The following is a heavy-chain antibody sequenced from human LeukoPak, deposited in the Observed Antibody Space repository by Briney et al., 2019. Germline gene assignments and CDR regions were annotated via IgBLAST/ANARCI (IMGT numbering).Heavy chain of an antibody. D-gene: IGHD3-10*01. CDR1: GFSFSSYG. J-gene: IGHJ4*02. CDR3: ARKAGYYYGSGDY. V-gene: IGHV3-23*01. Sequence: GGSLRLSCVGSGFSFSSYGMTWVRQAPGKGLEWVSAIGGSGASTYYADSVKGRFTIPRDNSKNTLYLQMNSLRAEDTAVYYCARKAGYYYGSGDYWGQGTLVTVSS. CDR2: IGGSGAST.